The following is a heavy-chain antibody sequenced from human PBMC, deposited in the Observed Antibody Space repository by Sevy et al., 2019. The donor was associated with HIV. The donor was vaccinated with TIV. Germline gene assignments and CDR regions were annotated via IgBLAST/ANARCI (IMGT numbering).Heavy chain of an antibody. J-gene: IGHJ4*02. V-gene: IGHV1-24*01. D-gene: IGHD4-17*01. CDR1: GYTLTELS. CDR2: FDPEDGET. Sequence: ASVKVSYKVSGYTLTELSMHWVRQAPGKGLEWMGGFDPEDGETIYAQKFQGRVTMTEDTSTDTAYMELSSLRSEDTAVYYCATGEPNGDYDFFEYWGQGTLVTVSS. CDR3: ATGEPNGDYDFFEY.